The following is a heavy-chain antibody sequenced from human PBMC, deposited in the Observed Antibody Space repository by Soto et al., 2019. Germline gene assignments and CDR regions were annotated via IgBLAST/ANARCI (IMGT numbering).Heavy chain of an antibody. Sequence: QMQLVQSGPDVKEPGTSVKVSCQASGFTVSVSAVQWVRQARGQPLEWIGYIVVGNGNTNFAQRFQERVTFSSDKSRGTAYMELRSLRSEDTAVYYCAATTHYDFWSGYFTGVAFDIWGQGTKVTVSS. D-gene: IGHD3-3*01. CDR2: IVVGNGNT. CDR3: AATTHYDFWSGYFTGVAFDI. J-gene: IGHJ3*02. V-gene: IGHV1-58*01. CDR1: GFTVSVSA.